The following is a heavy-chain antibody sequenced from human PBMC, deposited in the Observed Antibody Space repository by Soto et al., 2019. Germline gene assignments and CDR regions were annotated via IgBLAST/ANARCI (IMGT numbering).Heavy chain of an antibody. D-gene: IGHD3-10*01. Sequence: QVQLQESGPGLVKPSETLSLTCTVSGGSISSYYWSWIRQPPGKGLEWIGYIYYSGSTNYNPSLRSRVTISVDTSKDQCALKLSSVTAADTAVYYCARVWGGAFDIWGQGTMVTVSS. CDR2: IYYSGST. CDR3: ARVWGGAFDI. J-gene: IGHJ3*02. CDR1: GGSISSYY. V-gene: IGHV4-59*01.